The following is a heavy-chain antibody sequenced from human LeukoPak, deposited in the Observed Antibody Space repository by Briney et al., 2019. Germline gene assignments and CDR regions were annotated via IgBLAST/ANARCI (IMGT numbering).Heavy chain of an antibody. CDR2: IYYSGST. D-gene: IGHD3-22*01. CDR1: GGSISSYY. CDR3: ARAHGHYYDSSGYYLDY. V-gene: IGHV4-59*01. J-gene: IGHJ4*02. Sequence: PSETLSLTCTVSGGSISSYYWSWIRQPPGKGLEWIGYIYYSGSTNYNPSLKSRVTIPVDTSKNQLSLKLSSVTAADTAVYYCARAHGHYYDSSGYYLDYWGQGTLVTVSS.